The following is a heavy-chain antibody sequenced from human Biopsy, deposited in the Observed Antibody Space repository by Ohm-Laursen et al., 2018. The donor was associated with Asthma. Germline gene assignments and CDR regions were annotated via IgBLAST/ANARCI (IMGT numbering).Heavy chain of an antibody. CDR3: ARAVDYSHYYGIDV. CDR1: GHTFNSAG. Sequence: SVKVSCKTSGHTFNSAGITWVRQAPGQGLEWMGWISVYNGSTKVAQKLQDRATMITDTSTSTAYMELRSLRSDDTAVYFCARAVDYSHYYGIDVWGQGTTVTVS. J-gene: IGHJ6*02. D-gene: IGHD3-10*01. CDR2: ISVYNGST. V-gene: IGHV1-18*01.